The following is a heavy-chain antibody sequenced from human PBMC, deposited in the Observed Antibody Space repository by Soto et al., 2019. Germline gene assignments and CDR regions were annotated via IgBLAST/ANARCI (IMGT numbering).Heavy chain of an antibody. V-gene: IGHV1-69*06. CDR3: ARGLECRGYCLDKPTWFAP. CDR1: GGTFSTYT. CDR2: IIPIFGTP. D-gene: IGHD2-15*01. J-gene: IGHJ5*02. Sequence: SVKVSCKASGGTFSTYTFSWVRQAPGQGLEWMGRIIPIFGTPYYAQKFQGRVTINADKSTSTVYMELSSLRSDDTAVYFCARGLECRGYCLDKPTWFAPWGQGTLVTVSS.